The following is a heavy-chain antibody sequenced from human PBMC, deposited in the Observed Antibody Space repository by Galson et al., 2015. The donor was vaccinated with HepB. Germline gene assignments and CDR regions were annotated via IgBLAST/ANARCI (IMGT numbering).Heavy chain of an antibody. CDR3: ARAAERASAMVRYYYYGMDV. J-gene: IGHJ6*02. V-gene: IGHV3-53*01. CDR2: IYSGGST. Sequence: SLRLSCAASGFTVSSNYMSWVRQAPGKGLEWVSVIYSGGSTYYADSVKGRFTISRDNSKNTLYLQMNSLRAEDTAVYYCARAAERASAMVRYYYYGMDVWGQGTTVTVSS. D-gene: IGHD5-18*01. CDR1: GFTVSSNY.